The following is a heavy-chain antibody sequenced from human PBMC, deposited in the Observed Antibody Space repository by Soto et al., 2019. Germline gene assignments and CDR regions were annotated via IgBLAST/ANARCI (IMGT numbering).Heavy chain of an antibody. D-gene: IGHD3-10*01. CDR3: AKREGSIYYYGSGTYFDY. CDR2: ISGSGGST. V-gene: IGHV3-23*01. Sequence: EVQLLESGGGLVQPGGSLRLSCAASGFTFNSYAMNWVRQAPGRGLEWVSAISGSGGSTYYADSVKGRFTISRDNSKNTLYMQMNSLRDEDTAVYYCAKREGSIYYYGSGTYFDYWGQGTLVTVSS. J-gene: IGHJ4*02. CDR1: GFTFNSYA.